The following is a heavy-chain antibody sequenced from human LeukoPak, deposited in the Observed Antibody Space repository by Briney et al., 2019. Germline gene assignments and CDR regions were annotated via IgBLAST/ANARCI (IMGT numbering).Heavy chain of an antibody. D-gene: IGHD3-3*01. CDR2: ISGSGGST. V-gene: IGHV3-23*01. CDR1: GITFSIHA. CDR3: AKDLRPPRTIFGVGSFDP. Sequence: GRSLRLSSAASGITFSIHAMHRGRQAPGQGLEWVSAISGSGGSTYYAESVKGRFPISRDNSTNTLYLQMNSLRAEDTAVYYCAKDLRPPRTIFGVGSFDPWGQGTLVSVSS. J-gene: IGHJ5*02.